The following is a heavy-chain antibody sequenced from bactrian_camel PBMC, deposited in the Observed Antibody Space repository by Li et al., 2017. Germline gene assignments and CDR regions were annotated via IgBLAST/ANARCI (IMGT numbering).Heavy chain of an antibody. J-gene: IGHJ4*01. CDR2: IFLGGPFLGGRRS. V-gene: IGHV3-3*01. Sequence: HVQLVESGGGSVQVGGSLRLSCVASGDTIGRYCMGWFRQIPDKEREGVAAIFLGGPFLGGRRSFYSDSVKGRFTMSLDKAKNMLYLQMDSLKPEDTAMYFCAASVKGRIDFLCNMRLWRKWNDWGQGTQVTVS. CDR3: AASVKGRIDFLCNMRLWRKWND. D-gene: IGHD4*01. CDR1: GDTIGRYC.